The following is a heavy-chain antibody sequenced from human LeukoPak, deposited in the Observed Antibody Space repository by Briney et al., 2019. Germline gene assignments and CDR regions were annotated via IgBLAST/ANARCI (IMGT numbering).Heavy chain of an antibody. Sequence: GGSLRLSCAASGFTFSSYAMSWVRQAPGKGLEWVSAISGSGGSTYYADSVKGRFTISRDNSKNTLYLQMNSLRAEDTAVYYCAKDLRPGYFTMIVVVIPAPYFDYWGQGTLVTVSS. CDR3: AKDLRPGYFTMIVVVIPAPYFDY. D-gene: IGHD3-22*01. CDR2: ISGSGGST. CDR1: GFTFSSYA. J-gene: IGHJ4*02. V-gene: IGHV3-23*01.